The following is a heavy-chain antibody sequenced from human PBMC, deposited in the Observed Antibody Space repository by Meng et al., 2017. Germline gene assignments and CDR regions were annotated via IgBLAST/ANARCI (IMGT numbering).Heavy chain of an antibody. Sequence: SETLSLTCTASGGSISSYYWSWIRQPPGKGLEWIGYIYYSGSTNYNPSLKSRVTISVDTSKNQFSLKLSSVTAADTAVYYCARITLTGYYNYYGMDVWGQGTTVTVSS. CDR1: GGSISSYY. CDR3: ARITLTGYYNYYGMDV. CDR2: IYYSGST. J-gene: IGHJ6*02. V-gene: IGHV4-59*01. D-gene: IGHD3-9*01.